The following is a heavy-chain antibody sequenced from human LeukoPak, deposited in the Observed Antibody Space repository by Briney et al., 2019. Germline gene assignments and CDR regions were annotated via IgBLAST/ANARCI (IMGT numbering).Heavy chain of an antibody. CDR3: ARRGGWGQFDY. Sequence: GGSLRLSCAASGFTLNNFEMNWVRQAPGKGLEWVSFISSSANTIYYADSVKGRFTISRDNAKNSLYLEMNSLRAEDTAVYYWARRGGWGQFDYWGQGTLVTVSS. J-gene: IGHJ4*02. CDR1: GFTLNNFE. CDR2: ISSSANTI. D-gene: IGHD6-19*01. V-gene: IGHV3-48*03.